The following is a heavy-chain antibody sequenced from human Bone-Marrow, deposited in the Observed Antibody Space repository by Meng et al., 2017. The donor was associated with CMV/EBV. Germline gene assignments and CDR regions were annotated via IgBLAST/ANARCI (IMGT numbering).Heavy chain of an antibody. V-gene: IGHV3-48*04. CDR2: ISSSSSTI. CDR1: GFTFSSYS. Sequence: GESLKISCAASGFTFSSYSMNWVRQAPGKGLEWVSYISSSSSTIYYADSVKGRFTISRDNAKNSLYLQMNSLRAEDTAVYYCARGGVKLGYCSSTSCRHGMDVWGQGTTVTVSS. CDR3: ARGGVKLGYCSSTSCRHGMDV. J-gene: IGHJ6*02. D-gene: IGHD2-2*01.